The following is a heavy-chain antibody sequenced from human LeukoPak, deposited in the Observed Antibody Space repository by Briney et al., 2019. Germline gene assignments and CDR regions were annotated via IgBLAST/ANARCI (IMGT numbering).Heavy chain of an antibody. D-gene: IGHD4-17*01. CDR3: ASTAVTTPFDY. CDR2: IYHSGST. V-gene: IGHV4-38-2*01. J-gene: IGHJ4*02. Sequence: SETLSLTCAVSGYSISSGYYWGWIRQPPGKGLEWIGSIYHSGSTFYNPSLKSRVTISVDTSKNQFSLKLSSVTAADTAVYYCASTAVTTPFDYWGQGTLVTVSS. CDR1: GYSISSGYY.